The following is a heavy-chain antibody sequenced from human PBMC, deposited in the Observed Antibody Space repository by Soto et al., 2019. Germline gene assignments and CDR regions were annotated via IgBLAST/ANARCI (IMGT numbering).Heavy chain of an antibody. D-gene: IGHD6-13*01. CDR1: GGSISSGDYY. Sequence: SETLSLTCTVSGGSISSGDYYWSWIRQPPGKGLEWIGYIYYSGSTYYNPSLKSRVTISVDTSKNQFSLKLSSVTAADTAVYYCARERPDGSRLAPGGRGTLVPVSS. V-gene: IGHV4-30-4*01. CDR2: IYYSGST. CDR3: ARERPDGSRLAP. J-gene: IGHJ5*02.